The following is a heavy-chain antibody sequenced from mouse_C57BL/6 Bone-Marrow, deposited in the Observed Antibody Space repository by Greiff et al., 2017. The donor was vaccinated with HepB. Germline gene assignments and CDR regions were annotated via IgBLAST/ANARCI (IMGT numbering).Heavy chain of an antibody. D-gene: IGHD1-1*01. CDR1: GYTFTSYT. J-gene: IGHJ2*01. V-gene: IGHV1-4*01. Sequence: VQGVESGAELARPGASVKMSCKASGYTFTSYTMHWVKQRPGQGLEWIGYINPSSGYTKYNQKFKDKATLTADKSSSTAYMQLSSLTSEDSAVYYCARYGSRNYWGQGTTLTVSS. CDR3: ARYGSRNY. CDR2: INPSSGYT.